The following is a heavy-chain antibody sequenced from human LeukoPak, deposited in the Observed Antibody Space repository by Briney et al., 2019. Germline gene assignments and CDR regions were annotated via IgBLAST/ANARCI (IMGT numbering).Heavy chain of an antibody. CDR1: GFTFNSYW. CDR2: IKQDGSEK. Sequence: QTGGSLSLSCAASGFTFNSYWMSWVREAPGRGVEWVANIKQDGSEKYYVDSVKGRFTISRDNARNSLYLQMNSVRAGDTAVYFCAKISLGSGSYTSQRAPYYFDYWGQGTLVTVSS. V-gene: IGHV3-7*03. D-gene: IGHD3-10*01. CDR3: AKISLGSGSYTSQRAPYYFDY. J-gene: IGHJ4*02.